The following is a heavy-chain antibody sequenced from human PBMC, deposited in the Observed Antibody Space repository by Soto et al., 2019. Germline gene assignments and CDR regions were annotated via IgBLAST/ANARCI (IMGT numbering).Heavy chain of an antibody. CDR2: IYYSGGT. V-gene: IGHV4-59*11. Sequence: QVQLHESGPGLVKPSGTLSLTCTVSGGSITDRYWNWIRQPPGRGLEWIGYIYYSGGTIFNPSLESRLTISVDTSNNQFSLKLSSLTAADTAVYYCAGGLTYSNGWPYFDSWGQGTLVTVSS. CDR3: AGGLTYSNGWPYFDS. CDR1: GGSITDRY. J-gene: IGHJ4*02. D-gene: IGHD6-19*01.